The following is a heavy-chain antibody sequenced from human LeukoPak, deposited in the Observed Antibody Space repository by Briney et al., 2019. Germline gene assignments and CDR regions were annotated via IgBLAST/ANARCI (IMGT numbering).Heavy chain of an antibody. CDR1: GGSISSYY. CDR2: IYTSGST. Sequence: SETLSLTCTVSGGSISSYYWSWIRQPAGKGLEWIGRIYTSGSTNYNPSLKSRVTMSVDTSKNQFSLKLSSVTAADTAVYYCASGDYYDSSGYFDYWGQGTLVTVSS. J-gene: IGHJ4*02. V-gene: IGHV4-4*07. D-gene: IGHD3-22*01. CDR3: ASGDYYDSSGYFDY.